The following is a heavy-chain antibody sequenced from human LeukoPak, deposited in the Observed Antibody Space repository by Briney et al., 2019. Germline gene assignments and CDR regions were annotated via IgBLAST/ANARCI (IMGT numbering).Heavy chain of an antibody. CDR2: ISYDGSGK. V-gene: IGHV3-30*03. J-gene: IGHJ5*02. CDR3: AREEYSSSKNWFDP. CDR1: GFTFSSYS. D-gene: IGHD6-6*01. Sequence: GGSLRLSCAASGFTFSSYSLNWVRQAPGKGLEWVAVISYDGSGKYYADSVKGRFTISRDNSKNTLYLQMNGLRAEDTAVYYCAREEYSSSKNWFDPWGQGTLLTVSS.